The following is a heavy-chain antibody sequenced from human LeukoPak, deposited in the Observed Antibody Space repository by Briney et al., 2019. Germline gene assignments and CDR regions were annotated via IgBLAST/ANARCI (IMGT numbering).Heavy chain of an antibody. J-gene: IGHJ1*01. V-gene: IGHV1-2*02. D-gene: IGHD1-26*01. CDR2: INPNSGGT. CDR3: AGAQWELLWYFQH. Sequence: ASVKVSCKASGYTFTGYYMHWVRQAPGQGLEWMGWINPNSGGTNYAQKFQGRVTMTRDTSISTAYMELSRLRSDDTAVYYCAGAQWELLWYFQHWGQGTLVTVSS. CDR1: GYTFTGYY.